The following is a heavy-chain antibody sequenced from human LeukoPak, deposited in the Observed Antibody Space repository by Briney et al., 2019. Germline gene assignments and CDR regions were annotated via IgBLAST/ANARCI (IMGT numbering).Heavy chain of an antibody. CDR3: AGGIAAAGHGLAYDY. Sequence: ASVKVSCKASGYTFTGYYMHWVRQAPGQGLEWMGWMNPNSGNTGYAQKFQGRVTMTRNTSISTAYMELSSLRSEDTAVYYCAGGIAAAGHGLAYDYWGQGTLVTVSS. D-gene: IGHD6-13*01. CDR2: MNPNSGNT. V-gene: IGHV1-8*02. CDR1: GYTFTGYY. J-gene: IGHJ4*02.